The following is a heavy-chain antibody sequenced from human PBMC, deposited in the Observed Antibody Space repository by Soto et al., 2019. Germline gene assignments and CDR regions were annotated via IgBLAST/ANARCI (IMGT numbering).Heavy chain of an antibody. V-gene: IGHV3-30-3*01. D-gene: IGHD2-2*01. CDR1: GFTFSSYA. J-gene: IGHJ6*02. Sequence: GGSLRLSCAASGFTFSSYAMHWVRQAPGKGLEWVAVISYDGSNKYYADSVKGRFTISRDNSKNTLYLQMNSLRAEDTAVYYCARDLDRYCSSTSCLGGMDVWGQGTKVTVSS. CDR3: ARDLDRYCSSTSCLGGMDV. CDR2: ISYDGSNK.